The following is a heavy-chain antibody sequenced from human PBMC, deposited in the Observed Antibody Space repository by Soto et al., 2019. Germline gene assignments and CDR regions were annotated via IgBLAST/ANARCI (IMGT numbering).Heavy chain of an antibody. D-gene: IGHD2-15*01. J-gene: IGHJ4*02. Sequence: SETLSLTCDVSVEPMTGGYYWGWIRQSPGKGLEWIGSIYYGGTTYYNPSLRSRLAISIDTSENQFSLRLSSVTAADTALYYCARGWYYFDFWGQGTLVTV. CDR1: VEPMTGGYY. CDR3: ARGWYYFDF. CDR2: IYYGGTT. V-gene: IGHV4-38-2*01.